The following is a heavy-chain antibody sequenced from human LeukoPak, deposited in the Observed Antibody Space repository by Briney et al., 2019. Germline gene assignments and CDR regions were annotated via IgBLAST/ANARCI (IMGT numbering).Heavy chain of an antibody. V-gene: IGHV1-2*04. CDR2: INPNSGGT. Sequence: GASVKVSCKASGYTFTDYYMHWVRLAPGQGLEWMGWINPNSGGTNYVQKFQGWVTLTRDTSISTAYMELSRLTTDDTAVYYCARANSLHCSSTSCLFDYWGQGTLVTVSS. D-gene: IGHD2-2*01. CDR3: ARANSLHCSSTSCLFDY. J-gene: IGHJ4*02. CDR1: GYTFTDYY.